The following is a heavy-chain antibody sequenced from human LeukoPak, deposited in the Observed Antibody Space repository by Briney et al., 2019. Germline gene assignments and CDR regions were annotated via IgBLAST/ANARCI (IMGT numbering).Heavy chain of an antibody. CDR2: IRFDGSNE. CDR1: GFTFSSFG. Sequence: GGSLRLSCAASGFTFSSFGMHWVRQAPGKGREWVAFIRFDGSNEYYTDSVKGRFTISRDNSKNTLTLQMNSLRPVDTAVYYCAKDLGMGTRIDFRGQGTLVTVSS. CDR3: AKDLGMGTRIDF. V-gene: IGHV3-30*02. J-gene: IGHJ4*02. D-gene: IGHD7-27*01.